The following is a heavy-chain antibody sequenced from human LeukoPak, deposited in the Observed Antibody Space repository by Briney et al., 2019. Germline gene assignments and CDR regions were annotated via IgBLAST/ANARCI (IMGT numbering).Heavy chain of an antibody. V-gene: IGHV3-21*01. D-gene: IGHD5-24*01. CDR3: ARDGGGGYNQIDF. J-gene: IGHJ4*02. CDR2: IGGSSRSI. Sequence: PGGSLRLSCAAAGCTFSTYAMNWVRQAAGKGVEWVSSIGGSSRSIYYADSVKGRITIYRDNAKNSLYLQMMTVRDEDTAVYDCARDGGGGYNQIDFWGQGTLVTVSS. CDR1: GCTFSTYA.